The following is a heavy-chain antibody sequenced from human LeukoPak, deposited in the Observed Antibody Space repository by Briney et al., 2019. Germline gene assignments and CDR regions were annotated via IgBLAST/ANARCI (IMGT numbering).Heavy chain of an antibody. CDR1: GFTFSSYA. V-gene: IGHV3-23*01. CDR2: ISGSGGST. D-gene: IGHD6-19*01. J-gene: IGHJ4*02. Sequence: PGGSLRLSCAASGFTFSSYAMSCVRQAPGKGLEWVSAISGSGGSTYYADSVKGRFTISRDNSKNTLYLQMNSLRAEDTAVYYCAKASGIAVAVGYFDYWGQGTLVTVSS. CDR3: AKASGIAVAVGYFDY.